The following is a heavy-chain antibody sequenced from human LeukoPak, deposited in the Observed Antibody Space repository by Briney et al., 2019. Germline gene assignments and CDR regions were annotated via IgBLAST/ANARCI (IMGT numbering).Heavy chain of an antibody. CDR3: ARVAVAGTNYYYGMDV. V-gene: IGHV5-51*01. D-gene: IGHD6-19*01. J-gene: IGHJ6*02. CDR2: NYPGDSDT. CDR1: GYSFTSYW. Sequence: GESLKISCKGSGYSFTSYWIGWVRQMPGKGLEWMGINYPGDSDTRYSPSFQGQVTISADKSISTAYLQWSSLKASDTAMYYCARVAVAGTNYYYGMDVWGQGTTVTVSS.